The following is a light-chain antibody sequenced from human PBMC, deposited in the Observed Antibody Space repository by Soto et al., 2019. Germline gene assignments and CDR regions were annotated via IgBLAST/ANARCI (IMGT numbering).Light chain of an antibody. V-gene: IGLV1-44*01. CDR2: TNN. CDR3: ATWDDSLNGYV. CDR1: GSNIGSNT. Sequence: QAVVTQPPSASGTPGQRITISCSGSGSNIGSNTVTWYQQLPRTAPKLLIYTNNQRPSGVPDRFSGSKSGTSASLAISGLQSGDEADYYCATWDDSLNGYVFVTGTKVTVL. J-gene: IGLJ1*01.